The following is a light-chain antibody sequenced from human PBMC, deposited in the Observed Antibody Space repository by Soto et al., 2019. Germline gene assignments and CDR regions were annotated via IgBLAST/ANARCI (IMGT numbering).Light chain of an antibody. J-gene: IGKJ3*01. V-gene: IGKV1-39*01. CDR2: AAS. CDR3: QQSYSTPPVT. Sequence: DIQMTQSPSSLSASVGVRVTITCRASQSISRYLNWFQQKPGKAPNLLIYAASSLQSGVPSRFSGSGSGTDFTLTISSLQPEDFATYYCQQSYSTPPVTFGPGTKVEIK. CDR1: QSISRY.